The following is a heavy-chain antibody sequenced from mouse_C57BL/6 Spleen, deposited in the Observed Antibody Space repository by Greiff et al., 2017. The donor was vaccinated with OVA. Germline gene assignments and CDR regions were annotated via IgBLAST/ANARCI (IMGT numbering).Heavy chain of an antibody. Sequence: EVQLQQSGPELVKPGASVKISCKASGYTFTDYYMNWVKQSHGKSLEWIGDINPNNGGTSYNQKFKGKATLTVDTSSSTAYMELRSLTSEDSAVYYCARDGNDAMDYWGQGTSVTVSS. D-gene: IGHD2-2*01. CDR1: GYTFTDYY. CDR3: ARDGNDAMDY. V-gene: IGHV1-26*01. J-gene: IGHJ4*01. CDR2: INPNNGGT.